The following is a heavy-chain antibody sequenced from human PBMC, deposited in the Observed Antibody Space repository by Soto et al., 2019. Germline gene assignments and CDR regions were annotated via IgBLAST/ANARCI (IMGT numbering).Heavy chain of an antibody. V-gene: IGHV3-30*18. Sequence: PGGSLRLSCAASGFTFRNFGMHWVRHAPGKGLEWVAVISYDGTNKYYADSVKGRFTISRDNSKNTLYPQINSLRAEDTAVYYCAKAVPPFVVVTASDYWGQGTLVTVSS. CDR1: GFTFRNFG. D-gene: IGHD2-21*02. CDR3: AKAVPPFVVVTASDY. CDR2: ISYDGTNK. J-gene: IGHJ4*02.